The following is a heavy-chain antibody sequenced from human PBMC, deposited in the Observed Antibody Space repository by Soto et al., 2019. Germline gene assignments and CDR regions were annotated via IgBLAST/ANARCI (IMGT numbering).Heavy chain of an antibody. Sequence: ESGGGVVQPGRSLRLSCAASGFTFSSYAMHWVRQAPGKGLEWVAVISYDGSNKYYADSVKGRFTISRDNSKNTLYLQMNSLRAEDTAVYYCAREGGGYSYGRDYYYGMDVWGQGTTVTVSS. CDR1: GFTFSSYA. CDR2: ISYDGSNK. J-gene: IGHJ6*02. V-gene: IGHV3-30-3*01. D-gene: IGHD5-18*01. CDR3: AREGGGYSYGRDYYYGMDV.